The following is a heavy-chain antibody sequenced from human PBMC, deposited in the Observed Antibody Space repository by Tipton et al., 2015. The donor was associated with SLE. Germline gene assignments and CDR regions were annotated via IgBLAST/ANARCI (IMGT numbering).Heavy chain of an antibody. D-gene: IGHD6-19*01. J-gene: IGHJ5*02. Sequence: GSLRLSCAASGFIFSDYYMNWIRQTPGKGLEWVSSISNGGSTIYYADSVKGRFTISRDNAKNSLYLQMNSLRLEDTAIYYCVGSGPFSSSDPWGQGTLVTVSS. CDR3: VGSGPFSSSDP. CDR1: GFIFSDYY. V-gene: IGHV3-11*04. CDR2: ISNGGSTI.